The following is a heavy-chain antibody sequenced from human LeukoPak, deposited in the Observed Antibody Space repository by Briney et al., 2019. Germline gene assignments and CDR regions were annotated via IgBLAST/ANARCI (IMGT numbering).Heavy chain of an antibody. CDR3: ARESLGDGYNLDY. CDR1: GFTFSSYW. CDR2: INSDRSST. V-gene: IGHV3-74*01. Sequence: PGGSLRLSCAASGFTFSSYWMHWVRQAPGKGLVWVSRINSDRSSTSYADSVKGRFTISRDNAKNTLYLQMNSLRAEDTAVYYCARESLGDGYNLDYWGQGTLVTVSS. D-gene: IGHD5-24*01. J-gene: IGHJ4*02.